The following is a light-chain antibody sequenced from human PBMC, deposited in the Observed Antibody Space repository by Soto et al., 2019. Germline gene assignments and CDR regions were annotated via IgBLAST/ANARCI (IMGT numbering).Light chain of an antibody. Sequence: EIVLTQSPATLSLSPGETATLSCRASQSVTGYIGWYQQKPGQAPRVLIYAHSHRATGIRARFSGSGSGTEFTLTISSLEPEDFSVDYCQQRYNWPITFGQGTRLEIK. CDR2: AHS. CDR1: QSVTGY. J-gene: IGKJ5*01. V-gene: IGKV3-11*01. CDR3: QQRYNWPIT.